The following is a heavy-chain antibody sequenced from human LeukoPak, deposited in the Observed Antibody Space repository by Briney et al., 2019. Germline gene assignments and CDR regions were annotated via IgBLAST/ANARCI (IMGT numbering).Heavy chain of an antibody. Sequence: GGSLRLSCAASGFTFSSYAMSWVRQAPGKGLEWVSGLSTSGDSTYYADSVKGRFTISRDNSKNTLYLQMNSLRADDTAVYYCTKGHSGGWSQTFGYWGRGTLVTVSS. CDR2: LSTSGDST. CDR3: TKGHSGGWSQTFGY. CDR1: GFTFSSYA. J-gene: IGHJ4*02. D-gene: IGHD6-19*01. V-gene: IGHV3-23*01.